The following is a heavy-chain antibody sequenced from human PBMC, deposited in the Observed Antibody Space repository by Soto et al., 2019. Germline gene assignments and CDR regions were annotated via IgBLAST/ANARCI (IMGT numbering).Heavy chain of an antibody. J-gene: IGHJ4*02. V-gene: IGHV3-74*01. CDR3: AREDSSHFGLPYD. D-gene: IGHD3-16*01. Sequence: EVQLVESGGGLVQPGGSLRLSCAASGFTVSSYWMHWVRQAAGKGLVCVSRINSDGSSTSYEDSEKGRFSISRDNAKNTMYLQMNNLRAEDTAVYYCAREDSSHFGLPYDWGQGTLVTVSS. CDR2: INSDGSST. CDR1: GFTVSSYW.